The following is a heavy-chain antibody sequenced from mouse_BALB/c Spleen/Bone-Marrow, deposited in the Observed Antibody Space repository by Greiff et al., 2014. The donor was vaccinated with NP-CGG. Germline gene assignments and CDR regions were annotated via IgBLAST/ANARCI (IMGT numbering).Heavy chain of an antibody. Sequence: VQLQESGAELVRPGSSVKISCKASGYAFSVYWMNWVKQRPGQGLEWIGQMYPGDGDTNYNGKFKGRATLTADKSSNTAYMQLSSLTSEDSAVYFCARGGISVDYWGQGTTLTFSS. CDR1: GYAFSVYW. CDR2: MYPGDGDT. CDR3: ARGGISVDY. V-gene: IGHV1-80*01. J-gene: IGHJ2*01.